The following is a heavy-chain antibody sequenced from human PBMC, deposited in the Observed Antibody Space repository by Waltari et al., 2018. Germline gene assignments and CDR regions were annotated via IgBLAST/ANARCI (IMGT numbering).Heavy chain of an antibody. V-gene: IGHV4-34*01. J-gene: IGHJ3*02. D-gene: IGHD3-22*01. CDR3: ARGDHYYDSSGYYYGAFDI. Sequence: QVQLQQWGAGLLKPSETLSLTCAVYGGSFSGYYWSWNRQPPGKGLEWIGEINHSGSTNYNPSLKSRVTISVDTSKNQFSLKLSSVTAADTAVYYCARGDHYYDSSGYYYGAFDIWGQGTMVTVSS. CDR1: GGSFSGYY. CDR2: INHSGST.